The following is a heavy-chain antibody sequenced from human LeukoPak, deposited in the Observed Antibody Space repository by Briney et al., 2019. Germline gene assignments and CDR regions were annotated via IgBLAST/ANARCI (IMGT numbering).Heavy chain of an antibody. CDR3: ARETYDFWSGYHDAFDM. Sequence: SQTLSLTCTVSGGSISSGDYYWSWIRQPPGKGLEWIGYIYYSGSTYYNPSLKSRVTISVDTSKNQFSLKLSSVTAADTAVYYCARETYDFWSGYHDAFDMWGQGTMVTVSS. V-gene: IGHV4-30-4*01. CDR1: GGSISSGDYY. D-gene: IGHD3-3*01. J-gene: IGHJ3*02. CDR2: IYYSGST.